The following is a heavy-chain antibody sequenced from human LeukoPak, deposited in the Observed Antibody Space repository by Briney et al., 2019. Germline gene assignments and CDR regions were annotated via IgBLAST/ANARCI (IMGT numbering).Heavy chain of an antibody. CDR1: GGTFSSYA. D-gene: IGHD3-22*01. CDR2: IIPIFGTA. Sequence: ASVKVSCKASGGTFSSYAISWVRQAPGQGLEWMGRIIPIFGTANYAQKFQGRVTFTTDESTSTAYMELSSLRSEDTAVYYCAREGLVVVHLDYWGQGTLVTVSS. V-gene: IGHV1-69*05. J-gene: IGHJ4*02. CDR3: AREGLVVVHLDY.